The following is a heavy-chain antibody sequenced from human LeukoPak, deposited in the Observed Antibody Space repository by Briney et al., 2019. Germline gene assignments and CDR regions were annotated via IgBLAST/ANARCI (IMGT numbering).Heavy chain of an antibody. CDR2: INPNSGGT. CDR1: GYTFTDYY. D-gene: IGHD3-22*01. Sequence: GASVKVSCKASGYTFTDYYMHWVRQAPGQGLEWMGWINPNSGGTNYAQKFQGRVTMTRDTTISTAYMELSRLRSDDTAVYYCARGRYSYDSSGYLDYWGQGTLVTVSS. CDR3: ARGRYSYDSSGYLDY. J-gene: IGHJ4*02. V-gene: IGHV1-2*02.